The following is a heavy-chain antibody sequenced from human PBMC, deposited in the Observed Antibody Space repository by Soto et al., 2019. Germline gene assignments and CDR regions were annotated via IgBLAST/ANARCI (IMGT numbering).Heavy chain of an antibody. J-gene: IGHJ2*01. CDR2: ISGSNGDT. V-gene: IGHV1-18*01. CDR1: GYSFTNYG. Sequence: QDQLVQSGAEVKKPGASVTVSCKASGYSFTNYGMSWVRQAPGQGLEWMGWISGSNGDTHHPQNFQGRVTMTTDTFTNTAYMELRSLRSDDTAVYYCARCYCSVGSCFSCWHFDLWGRGSLVTVSS. CDR3: ARCYCSVGSCFSCWHFDL. D-gene: IGHD2-15*01.